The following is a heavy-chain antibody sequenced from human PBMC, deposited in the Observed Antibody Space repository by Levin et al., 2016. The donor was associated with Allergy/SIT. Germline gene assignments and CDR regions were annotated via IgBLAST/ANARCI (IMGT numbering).Heavy chain of an antibody. CDR3: ARDPTVVPAAIGNDAFDI. V-gene: IGHV4-34*01. D-gene: IGHD2-2*01. J-gene: IGHJ3*02. CDR2: INHSGST. Sequence: RQAPGKGLEWIGEINHSGSTNYNPSLKSRVTISVDTSKNQFSLKLSSVTAADTAVYYCARDPTVVPAAIGNDAFDIWGQGTMVTVSS.